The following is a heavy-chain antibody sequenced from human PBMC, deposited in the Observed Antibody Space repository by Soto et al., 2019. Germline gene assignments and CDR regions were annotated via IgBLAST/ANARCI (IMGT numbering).Heavy chain of an antibody. CDR1: GFTCSSYA. D-gene: IGHD3-3*01. J-gene: IGHJ5*02. V-gene: IGHV3-23*01. CDR2: MVGIGGRT. Sequence: QPWGSLRLSCAASGFTCSSYAMSWVRQAPGKGLEWVSGMVGIGGRTYYADSVKGRFTISRDNSKSTLYLQMNSLRAEDTALYYCAKQRRFDLPTWFDPWGQGTLVTVSS. CDR3: AKQRRFDLPTWFDP.